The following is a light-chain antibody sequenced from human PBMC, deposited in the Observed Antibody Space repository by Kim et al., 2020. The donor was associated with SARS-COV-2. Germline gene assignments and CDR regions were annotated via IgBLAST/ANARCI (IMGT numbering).Light chain of an antibody. V-gene: IGKV1-5*03. Sequence: SASVGDTVTITCRASETISLWVAWYQQKPGKAPKILIYRASNLESGVPSRFTGSGSGTEFTLTINSLQPDDFATYYCQQYRSYSFTFGQGTKLEIK. CDR3: QQYRSYSFT. J-gene: IGKJ2*01. CDR2: RAS. CDR1: ETISLW.